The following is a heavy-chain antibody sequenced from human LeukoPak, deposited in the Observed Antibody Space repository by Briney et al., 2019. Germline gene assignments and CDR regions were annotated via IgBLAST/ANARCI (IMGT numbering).Heavy chain of an antibody. D-gene: IGHD5-24*01. CDR1: GFSFSSYV. CDR3: SRDVNFLFFDV. V-gene: IGHV3-74*01. J-gene: IGHJ2*01. CDR2: ISHDGTDT. Sequence: GGSRRLSCAASGFSFSSYVMHWVRQAPGKGLTWVSRISHDGTDTNYADSVRGRFTISRDNARNTLYLQMNSLRDDDTAVYYCSRDVNFLFFDVWGRGTPVTVSS.